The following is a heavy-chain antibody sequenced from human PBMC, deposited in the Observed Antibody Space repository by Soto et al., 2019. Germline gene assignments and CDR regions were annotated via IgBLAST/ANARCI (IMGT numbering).Heavy chain of an antibody. CDR1: GFSLSNARMG. CDR3: ARTPSNQYYDFWSGSYKWQTTPYYFDY. V-gene: IGHV2-26*01. CDR2: IFSNDEK. Sequence: SGPTLVNPTETLTLTCTVSGFSLSNARMGVRWIRQPPGKALEWLAHIFSNDEKSYSTSLKSRLTISKDTSKSQVVLTMTNMDPVDTATYYCARTPSNQYYDFWSGSYKWQTTPYYFDYWGQRTLVTVSS. D-gene: IGHD3-3*01. J-gene: IGHJ4*02.